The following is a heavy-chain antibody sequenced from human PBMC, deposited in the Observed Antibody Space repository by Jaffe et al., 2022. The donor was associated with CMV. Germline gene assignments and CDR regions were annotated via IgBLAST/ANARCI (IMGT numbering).Heavy chain of an antibody. J-gene: IGHJ4*02. CDR2: ISSESNFI. Sequence: EVHLVQSGGGLVKPGGSLRLSCEASGFTFSRYYMNWVRQAPGKGLEWVASISSESNFIEYVDSVKGRFTISRDNGKNSLYLQMNNLRAEDTAVYYCARNWGQRVTEGWYMTTETLFDSWGQGSLVTVSS. CDR3: ARNWGQRVTEGWYMTTETLFDS. V-gene: IGHV3-21*01. CDR1: GFTFSRYY. D-gene: IGHD3-16*01.